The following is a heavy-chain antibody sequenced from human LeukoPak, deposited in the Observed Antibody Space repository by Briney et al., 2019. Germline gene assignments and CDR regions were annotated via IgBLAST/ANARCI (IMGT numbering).Heavy chain of an antibody. J-gene: IGHJ4*02. CDR3: TKGSGSSRPYYFDF. Sequence: PGGSLRLSCATSGFTFSSYVMSWVRQVPGKGLEWVTALSGGGDSTYYADSVKGRFTVSRDNSKSTLYPQMNSLRADDTAVYYCTKGSGSSRPYYFDFWGQGTLVTVSS. CDR2: LSGGGDST. CDR1: GFTFSSYV. D-gene: IGHD6-6*01. V-gene: IGHV3-23*01.